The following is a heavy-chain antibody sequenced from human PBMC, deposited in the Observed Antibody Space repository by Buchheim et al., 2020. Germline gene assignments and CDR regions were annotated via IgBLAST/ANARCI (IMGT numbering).Heavy chain of an antibody. J-gene: IGHJ4*02. V-gene: IGHV3-11*01. CDR3: ARTAGGYSGYDIDF. D-gene: IGHD5-12*01. Sequence: QVQVVDSGGGLVKPGGSLRLSCAASGFTFSEYYMSWIRQAPGKGLEWGSSISGSGSTIYYADSVKGRFPISRDNAKNSVRLQMNSLRAEDTAVYYCARTAGGYSGYDIDFWGQGTL. CDR2: ISGSGSTI. CDR1: GFTFSEYY.